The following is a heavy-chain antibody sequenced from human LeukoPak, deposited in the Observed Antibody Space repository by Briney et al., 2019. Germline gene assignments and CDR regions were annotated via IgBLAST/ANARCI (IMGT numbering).Heavy chain of an antibody. J-gene: IGHJ4*02. CDR2: IREEGTEK. V-gene: IGHV3-7*04. D-gene: IGHD3-16*02. CDR3: ARGSFLITFGGLIV. Sequence: GGSLRLSCTASGFTFSGAWMTWVRQAPGKGLEWVANIREEGTEKNYVDSVKGGFTIARDNAKNSLYLQMNHLRAEETAVYYCARGSFLITFGGLIVWGQGTLVPVSS. CDR1: GFTFSGAW.